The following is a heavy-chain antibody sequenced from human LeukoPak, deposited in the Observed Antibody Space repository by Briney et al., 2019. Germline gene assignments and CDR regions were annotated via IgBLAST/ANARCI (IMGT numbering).Heavy chain of an antibody. D-gene: IGHD4-17*01. J-gene: IGHJ4*02. CDR2: INSDGSST. CDR1: GFTFSSYW. Sequence: PGGSLRLSCAASGFTFSSYWMHWVRQAPGKGLVWVSRINSDGSSTSYADSVKGRSTISRDNAKNTLYLQMNSLRAEDTAVYYCARGPDDYGDYVVADYFDYWGQGTLVTVSS. V-gene: IGHV3-74*01. CDR3: ARGPDDYGDYVVADYFDY.